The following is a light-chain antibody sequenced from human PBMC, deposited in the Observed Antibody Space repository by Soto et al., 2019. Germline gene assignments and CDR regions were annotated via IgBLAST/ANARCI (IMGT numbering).Light chain of an antibody. CDR2: GVT. V-gene: IGLV2-14*01. CDR1: SSDVGGYNY. Sequence: QSALTQPASVSGSPGQSITISCTGTSSDVGGYNYVSWYQQHPGKAPKVIIYGVTHRPSGVSNRFSGSKSVNTASLTISGLQAEDEADYYCCSYTTTNTLVFGGGTKRTVL. CDR3: CSYTTTNTLV. J-gene: IGLJ2*01.